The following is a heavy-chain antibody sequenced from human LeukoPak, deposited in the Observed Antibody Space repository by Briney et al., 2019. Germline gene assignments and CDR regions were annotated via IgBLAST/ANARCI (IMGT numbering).Heavy chain of an antibody. CDR1: GVSFNDYY. D-gene: IGHD4-17*01. CDR3: TRMTTGHDY. J-gene: IGHJ4*02. CDR2: INHSGYT. V-gene: IGHV4-34*01. Sequence: SETLSLTCAVSGVSFNDYYWSWVRQPPGKGLEWIGEINHSGYTNDSASLKSRVTMSIDTSRKPFSLNLRSVTVADTAVYYCTRMTTGHDYWGQGTLVTVSS.